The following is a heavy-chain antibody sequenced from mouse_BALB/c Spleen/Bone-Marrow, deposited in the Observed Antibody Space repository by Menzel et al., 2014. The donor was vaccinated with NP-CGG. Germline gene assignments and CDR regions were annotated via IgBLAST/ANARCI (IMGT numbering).Heavy chain of an antibody. J-gene: IGHJ3*01. Sequence: QVQLQQSGAELVRPGASVKLSCKASGYSFTSYWMNWVKQRPGQGLEWIGMIHLSDSESRLNQKFKDKATLTADKSSSTAYIQLSIPTSEDSAVYYCTRYDLTTRAFAYWGQGTLVTVSA. CDR3: TRYDLTTRAFAY. V-gene: IGHV1S82*01. CDR1: GYSFTSYW. CDR2: IHLSDSES. D-gene: IGHD3-3*01.